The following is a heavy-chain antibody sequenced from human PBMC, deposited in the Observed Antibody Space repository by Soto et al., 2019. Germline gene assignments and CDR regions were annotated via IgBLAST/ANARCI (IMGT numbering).Heavy chain of an antibody. D-gene: IGHD3-10*01. J-gene: IGHJ4*02. V-gene: IGHV4-31*03. CDR1: GGSVTGGGYY. Sequence: QVQLQESGPGLVKPSQTLSLTCSVSGGSVTGGGYYWSWIRQLPGKGLEWIGYIYHTGSTFYNPSLKSRVTISLDTSKSQFSLKLTSVTAADTAMYYCAGSPARSMFHYWGQGSPVTVSS. CDR2: IYHTGST. CDR3: AGSPARSMFHY.